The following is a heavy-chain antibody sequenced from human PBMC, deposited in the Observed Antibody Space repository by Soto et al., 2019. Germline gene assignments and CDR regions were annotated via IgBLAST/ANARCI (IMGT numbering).Heavy chain of an antibody. V-gene: IGHV1-69*01. J-gene: IGHJ4*02. CDR2: IIPIFGTP. CDR3: ARDRDDYGSGNYYNRIDF. D-gene: IGHD3-10*01. Sequence: QVQLVQSGAEVKKPGSSVKVSCKASGGIFSTYAISWLRQAPGQGLKWMGGIIPIFGTPNYAQRFRGRVTITADESTSTAYMEVSRLRSEDTAVYYCARDRDDYGSGNYYNRIDFWGQGTLGTVSS. CDR1: GGIFSTYA.